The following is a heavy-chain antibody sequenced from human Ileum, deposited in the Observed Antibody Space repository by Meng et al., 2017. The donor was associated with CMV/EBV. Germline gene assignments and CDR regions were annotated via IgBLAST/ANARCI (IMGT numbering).Heavy chain of an antibody. CDR1: GGSISSNNYY. CDR3: ARNYGSGNWNFFHY. CDR2: IYYSGRT. Sequence: QAAGPVLVKPSENLSLTCTVTGGSISSNNYYWGWIRQPPGKGLEWIGSIYYSGRTYYNPSLKSRVTISVDTSKNQFSLKVSSVTAADTAVYYCARNYGSGNWNFFHYWGQGTLVTVSS. D-gene: IGHD3-10*01. J-gene: IGHJ4*02. V-gene: IGHV4-39*07.